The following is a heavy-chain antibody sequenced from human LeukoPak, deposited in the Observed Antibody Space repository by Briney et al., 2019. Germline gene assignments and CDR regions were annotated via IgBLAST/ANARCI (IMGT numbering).Heavy chain of an antibody. D-gene: IGHD2-2*01. Sequence: GASVKVSYKASGYTFTIYGISWVRQPPGQGLEWMGWMSAYNGNTNYAQKLQERVTMTTDTSTSTAYMELRSLRSDDTAVYYCARDNEFRTDIVVVPAAGGYWGQGTLVTVSS. CDR3: ARDNEFRTDIVVVPAAGGY. V-gene: IGHV1-18*01. CDR2: MSAYNGNT. J-gene: IGHJ4*02. CDR1: GYTFTIYG.